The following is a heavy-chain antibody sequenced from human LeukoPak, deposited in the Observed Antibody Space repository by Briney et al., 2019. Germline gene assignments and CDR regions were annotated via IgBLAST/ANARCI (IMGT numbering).Heavy chain of an antibody. CDR1: GGSISSSSYK. CDR2: IYYSGST. V-gene: IGHV4-39*07. J-gene: IGHJ6*03. CDR3: AKDSKFYGSGSYPYYYYYMDV. Sequence: PSETLSLTCTVSGGSISSSSYKWGWIRQPPGKGLEWIGSIYYSGSTFYSPSLRSRVTISVDTSKNQFSLKLSSVTAEDTAVYYCAKDSKFYGSGSYPYYYYYMDVWGKGTTVTISS. D-gene: IGHD3-10*01.